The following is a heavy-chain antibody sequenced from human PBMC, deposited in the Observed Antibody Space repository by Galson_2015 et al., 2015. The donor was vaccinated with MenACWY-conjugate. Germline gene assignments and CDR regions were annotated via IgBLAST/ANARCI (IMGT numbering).Heavy chain of an antibody. V-gene: IGHV3-74*01. CDR1: GLTFHHHW. Sequence: SLRLSCAASGLTFHHHWMHWVGHAPGKGLVWVYRISPDGSVTNYADSVKGRFILSRDNAKNTLYLQMNSLRGDDTAVYYCTRGKDSYGRFHPWGQGTLVAVSS. CDR2: ISPDGSVT. CDR3: TRGKDSYGRFHP. D-gene: IGHD5-24*01. J-gene: IGHJ5*02.